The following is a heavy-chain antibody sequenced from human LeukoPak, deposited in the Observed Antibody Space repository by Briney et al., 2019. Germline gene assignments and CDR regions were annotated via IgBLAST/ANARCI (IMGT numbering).Heavy chain of an antibody. J-gene: IGHJ4*02. D-gene: IGHD6-19*01. CDR3: ARGAGDSTGWYDY. V-gene: IGHV4-34*01. CDR2: INHSGST. Sequence: SETLSLTGAVYGGSFSGYYWSWIRQPPGRGLEWIGEINHSGSTNYNPSLKSRVTISVDTSRNQFSLKLSSVTAADTAVYYCARGAGDSTGWYDYWGQGTLVTVSS. CDR1: GGSFSGYY.